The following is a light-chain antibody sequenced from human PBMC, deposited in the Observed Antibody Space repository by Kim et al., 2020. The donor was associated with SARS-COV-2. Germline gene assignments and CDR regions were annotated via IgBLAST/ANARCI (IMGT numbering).Light chain of an antibody. CDR1: QSIRND. CDR2: GAS. CDR3: QQHLANPIT. J-gene: IGKJ3*01. V-gene: IGKV1-17*01. Sequence: ASVGDRVTITCRASQSIRNDLSWYQQKPGKAPKRLIYGASSLQSGVPSRFSGSGSGTEFTLTISSLQPEDFATYYCQQHLANPITFGHGTKVDIK.